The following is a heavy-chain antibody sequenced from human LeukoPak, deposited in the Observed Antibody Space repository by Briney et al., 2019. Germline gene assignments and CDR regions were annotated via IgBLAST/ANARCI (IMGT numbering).Heavy chain of an antibody. CDR1: GFTFSSYG. CDR3: AKNRDRGVPAYYYDSSGSSHFDL. V-gene: IGHV3-30*18. D-gene: IGHD3-22*01. CDR2: ISYDGSNK. Sequence: GGSLRLSCAASGFTFSSYGMHWVRQAPGKGLEWVAVISYDGSNKYYADSVKGRFTISRDNSKNTLYLQMNSLRAEDTAVYYCAKNRDRGVPAYYYDSSGSSHFDLWGRGTLVTVSS. J-gene: IGHJ2*01.